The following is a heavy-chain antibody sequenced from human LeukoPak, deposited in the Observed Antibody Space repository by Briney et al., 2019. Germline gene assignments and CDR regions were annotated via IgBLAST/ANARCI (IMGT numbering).Heavy chain of an antibody. CDR3: ARSPTTVVTNFDY. CDR1: GGSISDYY. V-gene: IGHV4-59*01. J-gene: IGHJ4*02. D-gene: IGHD4-23*01. Sequence: SETLSLTCTVSGGSISDYYWGWIRQPPGKGLEWIGYIYHSGITNYNPSLKSRVTISVDTSKNQFSLKLSSVTAADTAVYYCARSPTTVVTNFDYWGQGTLVTVSS. CDR2: IYHSGIT.